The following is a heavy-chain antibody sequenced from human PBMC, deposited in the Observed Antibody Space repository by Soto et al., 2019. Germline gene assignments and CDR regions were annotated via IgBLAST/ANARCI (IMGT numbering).Heavy chain of an antibody. CDR1: GGTFSSYT. D-gene: IGHD3-3*01. CDR3: AREGTIAGVVIQTRSVNWFDP. CDR2: IIPILGIA. J-gene: IGHJ5*02. V-gene: IGHV1-69*08. Sequence: QVQLVQSGAEVKKPGSSVKVSCKASGGTFSSYTISWVRQAPGQGLEWMGRIIPILGIANYAQKFPGRVTITADKATSTAYMELSSLRSEDTAVYYSAREGTIAGVVIQTRSVNWFDPWGQGTLVTVSS.